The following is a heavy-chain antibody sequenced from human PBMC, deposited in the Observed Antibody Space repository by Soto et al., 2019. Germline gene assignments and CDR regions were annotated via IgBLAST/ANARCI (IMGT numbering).Heavy chain of an antibody. Sequence: GGSLRLSCAASGFTFSSYAMSWVRQAPGKGLEWVSAISGSGGSTYYADSVKGRFTISRDNSKNTLYLQMKSLRAEDTAVYYCAKDLGVFSSSGYDYWGQGTLVTVSS. CDR3: AKDLGVFSSSGYDY. J-gene: IGHJ4*02. CDR2: ISGSGGST. CDR1: GFTFSSYA. D-gene: IGHD3-22*01. V-gene: IGHV3-23*01.